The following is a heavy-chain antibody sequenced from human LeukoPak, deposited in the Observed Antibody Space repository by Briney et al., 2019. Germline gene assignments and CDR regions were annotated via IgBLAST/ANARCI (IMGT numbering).Heavy chain of an antibody. CDR3: ARRPFCSSTSCYTSWFDP. V-gene: IGHV5-10-1*01. CDR1: GYSFTSYW. J-gene: IGHJ5*02. Sequence: GESLRISCKGSGYSFTSYWIGWVRQMPGKGLEWMGRIDPSDSYTNYSPSFQGHVTISADKSISTAYLQWSSLKASDTAMYYCARRPFCSSTSCYTSWFDPWGQGTLVTVSS. CDR2: IDPSDSYT. D-gene: IGHD2-2*02.